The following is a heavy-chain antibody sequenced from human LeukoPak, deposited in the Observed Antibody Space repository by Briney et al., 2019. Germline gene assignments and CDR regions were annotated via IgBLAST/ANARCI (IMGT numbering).Heavy chain of an antibody. CDR1: GGTFSIYA. V-gene: IGHV1-69*05. CDR3: ARVSLSYCGGDCYGPHNWFDP. Sequence: SVKVSCKASGGTFSIYAISWVRQAPGQGLEWMGRIIPIFGTANYAQKFQGRVTITTDESTSTAYMELSSLRSEDTALYYCARVSLSYCGGDCYGPHNWFDPWGQGTLVTVSS. CDR2: IIPIFGTA. J-gene: IGHJ5*02. D-gene: IGHD2-21*02.